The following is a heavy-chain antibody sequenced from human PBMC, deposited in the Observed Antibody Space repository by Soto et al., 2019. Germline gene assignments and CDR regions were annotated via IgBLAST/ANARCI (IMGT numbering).Heavy chain of an antibody. D-gene: IGHD3-10*01. CDR3: AREGQYYYGPAGHFDY. J-gene: IGHJ4*02. Sequence: SLRPSCAASGFTFSSYTMHWVRQAPGKGLEWVAVISYDGSNKYYADSVKGRFTISRDNSKNTLYLQMNSLRAEDTAVYYCAREGQYYYGPAGHFDYWGQGT. CDR2: ISYDGSNK. V-gene: IGHV3-30-3*01. CDR1: GFTFSSYT.